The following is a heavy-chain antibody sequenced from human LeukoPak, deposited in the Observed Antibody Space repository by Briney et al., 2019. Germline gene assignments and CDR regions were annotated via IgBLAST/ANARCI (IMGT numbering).Heavy chain of an antibody. CDR1: GGSFISSSYY. V-gene: IGHV4-39*01. CDR3: VTARAGGGCFDWLLGPFDY. CDR2: ISYSGTT. J-gene: IGHJ4*02. D-gene: IGHD3-9*01. Sequence: SETLSLTCTVSGGSFISSSYYWGWIRQPPGKGLEWIASISYSGTTYSYPSLNSRVSISVDTSKTQFSLNLSSVTAADTALYYCVTARAGGGCFDWLLGPFDYWGQGNLVTVSS.